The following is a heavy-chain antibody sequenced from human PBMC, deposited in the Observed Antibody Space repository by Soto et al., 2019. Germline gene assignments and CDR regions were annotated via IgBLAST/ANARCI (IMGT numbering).Heavy chain of an antibody. CDR1: GGSISSGGYY. CDR2: ISYSGST. J-gene: IGHJ4*01. Sequence: QVQLQESGPGLVQPSQTLSLTCTVSGGSISSGGYYWSWIRQHPGTGLEWIGHISYSGSTYYNTSLTSRVTLSVATSRNQSSLIVNSVTAAATAVSYCARGVLHWGQGTLVTVSS. V-gene: IGHV4-31*03. CDR3: ARGVLH.